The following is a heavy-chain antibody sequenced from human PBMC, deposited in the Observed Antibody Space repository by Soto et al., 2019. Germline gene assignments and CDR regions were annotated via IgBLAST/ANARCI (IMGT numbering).Heavy chain of an antibody. CDR3: AKEMRELLGRPEGLDY. J-gene: IGHJ4*02. CDR1: GFTFTNYA. Sequence: PGGSLRLSCAASGFTFTNYAMTWVRQAPGKGLEWVSTISGSGGDTYYADSIKGRFTIYRDNSKNTLYLQMNSLRAVDTAVYYCAKEMRELLGRPEGLDYWGQGTVVTVSS. CDR2: ISGSGGDT. D-gene: IGHD1-26*01. V-gene: IGHV3-23*01.